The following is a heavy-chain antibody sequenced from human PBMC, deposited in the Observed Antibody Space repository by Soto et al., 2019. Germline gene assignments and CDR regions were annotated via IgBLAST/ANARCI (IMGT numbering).Heavy chain of an antibody. CDR2: IHSSGST. CDR3: ARDQGVAAAGITWFDP. V-gene: IGHV4-4*07. J-gene: IGHJ5*02. Sequence: SETLSLTCTVSGASMNSYHWSWIRQPAGKGLEWIGHIHSSGSTNYNPSLRSRVTMSVDTSKNQFSLRLMSLTAADTAVYYCARDQGVAAAGITWFDPWGQGSLGTVSS. CDR1: GASMNSYH. D-gene: IGHD6-25*01.